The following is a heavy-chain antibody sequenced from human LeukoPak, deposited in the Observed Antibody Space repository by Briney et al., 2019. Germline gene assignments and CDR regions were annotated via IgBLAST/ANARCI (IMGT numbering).Heavy chain of an antibody. V-gene: IGHV3-23*01. J-gene: IGHJ4*02. CDR3: ASSWNYS. CDR2: ISGSGGST. D-gene: IGHD1-7*01. Sequence: PGGTLRLSCAASGFTFSSYAMSWVRQAPGKGLEWVSAISGSGGSTYYADSVKGRFTISSDNAKNSLLLQMNSMAADDTVVYYCASSWNYSWGQGTLVTVSS. CDR1: GFTFSSYA.